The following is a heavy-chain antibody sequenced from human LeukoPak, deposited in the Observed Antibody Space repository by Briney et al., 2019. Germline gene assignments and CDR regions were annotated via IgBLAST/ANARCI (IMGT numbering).Heavy chain of an antibody. J-gene: IGHJ4*02. V-gene: IGHV3-53*01. CDR3: ARDLYYYGSGSDNFLYY. CDR1: GFTVSSNY. CDR2: INSGGST. D-gene: IGHD3-10*01. Sequence: GGSLSLSCAASGFTVSSNYMNWVRQAPGQGLEWVSVINSGGSTHYADSVKVRFTISRDNSKNTLYLQMNSLRAEDTAVYYCARDLYYYGSGSDNFLYYWGQGTLVTVSS.